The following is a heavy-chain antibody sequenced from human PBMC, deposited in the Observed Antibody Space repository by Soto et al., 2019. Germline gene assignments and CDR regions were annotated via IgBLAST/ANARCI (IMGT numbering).Heavy chain of an antibody. J-gene: IGHJ4*02. D-gene: IGHD3-9*01. V-gene: IGHV4-59*01. CDR1: GGSISSYY. CDR3: AKLDILTGSYFDY. CDR2: IYYSGST. Sequence: QVQLQESGPGLVKPSETLSLTCTVSGGSISSYYWSWIRQPPGKGLEWIGYIYYSGSTNYNPSLKSRVTISVDTSKNQFSLKLSSVTAADTAVYYCAKLDILTGSYFDYWGQGTLVTVSS.